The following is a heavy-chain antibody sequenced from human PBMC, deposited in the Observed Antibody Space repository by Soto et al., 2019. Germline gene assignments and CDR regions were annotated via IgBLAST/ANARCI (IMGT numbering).Heavy chain of an antibody. V-gene: IGHV1-2*04. CDR2: INPNSGGT. CDR1: GYTFTGYY. D-gene: IGHD2-15*01. Sequence: ASVKVSCKASGYTFTGYYMHWVRQAPGQGLEWMGWINPNSGGTNYAQKFQGWVTMTRDTSISTAYMELSRLRSDDTAVYYCARELRVRYCSGGRCYSASVYWGQGTPVTVSS. J-gene: IGHJ4*02. CDR3: ARELRVRYCSGGRCYSASVY.